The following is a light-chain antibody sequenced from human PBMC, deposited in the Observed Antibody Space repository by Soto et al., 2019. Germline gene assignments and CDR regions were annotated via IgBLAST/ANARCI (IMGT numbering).Light chain of an antibody. Sequence: ESVLTQSPATLSLSPGERATLSCRASQSVSSYLAWYQQKPGQAPRLLIYDASNRATGIPARFSGSGSGTDFTLTISSLEPEDFAVYYCQSGFTFGPGTKVDNK. CDR3: QSGFT. CDR2: DAS. J-gene: IGKJ3*01. CDR1: QSVSSY. V-gene: IGKV3-11*01.